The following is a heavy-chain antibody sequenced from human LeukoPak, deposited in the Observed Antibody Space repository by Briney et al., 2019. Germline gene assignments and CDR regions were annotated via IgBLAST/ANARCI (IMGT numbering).Heavy chain of an antibody. CDR2: ISGSGGST. Sequence: GGSLRLSCAASGFTFSSYAMSWVGKAPGKGLEWVSAISGSGGSTYYADSVKGRFTISRDNSKNTLYLQMNSLRAEDTAVYYCAFYYDILTGYQDAFDIWGQGTMVTVSS. J-gene: IGHJ3*02. CDR1: GFTFSSYA. D-gene: IGHD3-9*01. CDR3: AFYYDILTGYQDAFDI. V-gene: IGHV3-23*01.